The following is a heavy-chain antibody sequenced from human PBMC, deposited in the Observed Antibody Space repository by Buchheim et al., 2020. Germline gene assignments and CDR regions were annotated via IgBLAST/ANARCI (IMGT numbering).Heavy chain of an antibody. CDR2: IKSKTDGGTT. Sequence: EVQLVESGGGLVKPGGSLRLSCAASGFTFSNAWMSWVRQAPGKGLEWVGRIKSKTDGGTTDYAAPVKGRFTISRDDSKNTLYLQMNSLKTEDTAVYYCTSDLLAAAGSHYYYGMDVWGQGTT. CDR1: GFTFSNAW. CDR3: TSDLLAAAGSHYYYGMDV. D-gene: IGHD6-13*01. V-gene: IGHV3-15*01. J-gene: IGHJ6*02.